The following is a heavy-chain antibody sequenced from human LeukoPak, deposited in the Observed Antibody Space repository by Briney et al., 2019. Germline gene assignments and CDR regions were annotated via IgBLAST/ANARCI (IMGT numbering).Heavy chain of an antibody. D-gene: IGHD1-26*01. CDR3: ANPSGTYGPGVFDI. Sequence: PGGSLRLSCAASGFTFTTYWMSWVRQAPGKGLEWVANIKQDGTEKYYVDSVKGRFTISRDNAKNSLYLQVNSLRVEDTAVYYCANPSGTYGPGVFDIWGQGTMVTVSS. V-gene: IGHV3-7*01. J-gene: IGHJ3*02. CDR2: IKQDGTEK. CDR1: GFTFTTYW.